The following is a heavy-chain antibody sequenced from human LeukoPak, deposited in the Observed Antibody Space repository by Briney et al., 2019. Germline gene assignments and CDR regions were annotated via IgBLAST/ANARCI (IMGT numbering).Heavy chain of an antibody. J-gene: IGHJ3*02. CDR3: AKILNYFDSIYPFDM. D-gene: IGHD3-22*01. Sequence: GGSLRLSCAASGFTFSSYAMSWVRQAPGKGLEWVSAISGRGGSTYYADSVKGRFTISRDNSKNTLYLQMNSLRAEDAAEYYCAKILNYFDSIYPFDMWGQGTMVTASS. CDR2: ISGRGGST. V-gene: IGHV3-23*01. CDR1: GFTFSSYA.